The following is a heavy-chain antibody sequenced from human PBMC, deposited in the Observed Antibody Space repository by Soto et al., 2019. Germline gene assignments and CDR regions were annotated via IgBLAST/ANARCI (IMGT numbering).Heavy chain of an antibody. D-gene: IGHD3-10*01. J-gene: IGHJ4*02. Sequence: GGSLRLSCAASGFTFDDYAMHWVRQAPGKGLEWVSGISWNSGSIGYADSVKGRFTISRDNAKNSLYLQMNSLGAEDTALYYCAKSNRGSGSYYNGYYFDYWGQGTLVTVSS. CDR1: GFTFDDYA. CDR2: ISWNSGSI. V-gene: IGHV3-9*01. CDR3: AKSNRGSGSYYNGYYFDY.